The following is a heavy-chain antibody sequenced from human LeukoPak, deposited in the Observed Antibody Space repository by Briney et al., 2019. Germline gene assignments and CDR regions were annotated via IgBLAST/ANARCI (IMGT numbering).Heavy chain of an antibody. CDR2: ISSSGSTI. D-gene: IGHD3-16*01. Sequence: GGSLRLSCAASGFTFSDYYMSWIRQAPGKGLEWVSYISSSGSTIYYADSVKGRFTISRDNAKNSLYLQMNSLRAEDTAVYYCARDTKRSRARWENLGIDPWGQGTLVTVSS. J-gene: IGHJ5*02. CDR1: GFTFSDYY. CDR3: ARDTKRSRARWENLGIDP. V-gene: IGHV3-11*01.